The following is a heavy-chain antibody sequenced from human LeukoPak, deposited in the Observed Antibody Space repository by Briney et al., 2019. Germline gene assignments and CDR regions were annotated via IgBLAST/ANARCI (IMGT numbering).Heavy chain of an antibody. CDR2: INPNSGGT. CDR1: GYTFTGYY. V-gene: IGHV1-2*02. J-gene: IGHJ3*02. D-gene: IGHD3-10*01. Sequence: ASVKVSCKASGYTFTGYYMHWVRQAPGQGLEWMGWINPNSGGTNYAQKFQGRVTMTRDTSISTAYMELSRLRSDDTAVYYCARDLQEVRTYYYGSGTRPGAFDIWGQGTMVTVSS. CDR3: ARDLQEVRTYYYGSGTRPGAFDI.